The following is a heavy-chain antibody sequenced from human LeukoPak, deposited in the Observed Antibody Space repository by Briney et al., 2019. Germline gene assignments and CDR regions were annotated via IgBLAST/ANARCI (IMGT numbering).Heavy chain of an antibody. CDR1: GFTFANYA. J-gene: IGHJ6*03. Sequence: PGGSLRLSYAASGFTFANYAMTWVRQAPGKGLEWLSTISDSPGLTYYADSVKGRFTVSRDNSKNTLFLQMNSLRADDTAVYYCAKRGRTQQIYFYYYMDVWGKGTPVTVSS. CDR2: ISDSPGLT. CDR3: AKRGRTQQIYFYYYMDV. V-gene: IGHV3-23*01. D-gene: IGHD5-18*01.